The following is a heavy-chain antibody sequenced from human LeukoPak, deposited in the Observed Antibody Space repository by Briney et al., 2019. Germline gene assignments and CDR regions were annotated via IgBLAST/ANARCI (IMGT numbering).Heavy chain of an antibody. V-gene: IGHV4-4*02. CDR3: ARHSGVLRYFDWFIITGWFDP. D-gene: IGHD3-9*01. Sequence: PSGTLSLTCAVSGGSISSSNWWSWVRQPPGKGLEWIGEIYHSGSTNYNPSLKSRVTISVDKSKNQFSLKLSSVTAADTAVYYCARHSGVLRYFDWFIITGWFDPWGQGTLVTVSS. CDR1: GGSISSSNW. CDR2: IYHSGST. J-gene: IGHJ5*02.